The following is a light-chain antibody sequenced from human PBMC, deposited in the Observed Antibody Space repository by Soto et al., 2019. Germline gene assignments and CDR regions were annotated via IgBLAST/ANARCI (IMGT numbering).Light chain of an antibody. CDR2: EVS. J-gene: IGLJ1*01. Sequence: QSVLTQPPSVSGSPGQSVTISCTGTSSDVGSYNRVSWYQQPLGTAPKLMIYEVSNRPSGVPDRFSGSKSGNTASLTISGLQAEDEADYYCSSYKSSNNYVFGTGTKVTVL. CDR1: SSDVGSYNR. V-gene: IGLV2-18*02. CDR3: SSYKSSNNYV.